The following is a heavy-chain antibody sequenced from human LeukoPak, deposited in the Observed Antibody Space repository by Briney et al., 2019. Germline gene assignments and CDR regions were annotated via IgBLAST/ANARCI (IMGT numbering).Heavy chain of an antibody. CDR2: ISSSSSYI. V-gene: IGHV3-21*01. D-gene: IGHD3-22*01. CDR1: GFTFSSYS. J-gene: IGHJ4*02. Sequence: PGGSLRLSCAASGFTFSSYSMNWVRQAPGKGLEWVSSISSSSSYIYYADSVKGRFTISRDNAKNSLYLQMNSLRAEDTAVYYCARDLAGYYYDISGSPNPRDGGQGTLVPAPS. CDR3: ARDLAGYYYDISGSPNPRD.